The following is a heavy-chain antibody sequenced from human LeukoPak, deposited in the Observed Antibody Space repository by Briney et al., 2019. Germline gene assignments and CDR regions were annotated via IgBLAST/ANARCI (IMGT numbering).Heavy chain of an antibody. CDR1: GFTFSSNG. V-gene: IGHV3-30*02. CDR3: AKGLRYSDN. Sequence: GGSLRLSCAASGFTFSSNGMHWVRQAPGKGLEWVAVIWYDGSNKYYADSVKGRFTISRDNSKNTLYLQMNSLRAEDTAVYYCAKGLRYSDNWGQGTLVTVSS. J-gene: IGHJ4*02. D-gene: IGHD3-9*01. CDR2: IWYDGSNK.